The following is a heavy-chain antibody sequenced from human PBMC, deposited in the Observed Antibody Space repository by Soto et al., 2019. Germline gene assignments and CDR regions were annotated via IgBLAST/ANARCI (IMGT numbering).Heavy chain of an antibody. D-gene: IGHD3-3*01. V-gene: IGHV4-59*01. CDR2: FYDGGIT. CDR1: GGSISHFY. Sequence: QLQESGPGLVKSSETLSLTCTVSGGSISHFYWSWVRQPPGKGLQWIAYFYDGGITDYNPSLKSRATISADTSKTQFFLRLNSVTAADTAVYYCASGFWNLSPLGDWGQGILVTVSS. CDR3: ASGFWNLSPLGD. J-gene: IGHJ4*02.